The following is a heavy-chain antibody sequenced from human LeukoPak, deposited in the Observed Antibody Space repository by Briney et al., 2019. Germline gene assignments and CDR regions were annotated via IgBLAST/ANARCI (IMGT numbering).Heavy chain of an antibody. CDR2: IKQDGSEK. J-gene: IGHJ6*03. CDR3: AREARELRYLRDYYYYMDV. D-gene: IGHD3-9*01. CDR1: GFTFSSYW. Sequence: PGGSLRLSCAASGFTFSSYWMSWVRQAPGKGLEWVANIKQDGSEKYYVDSVKGRFTISRDNAKNSLYLQMNSLRAEDTAVYYCAREARELRYLRDYYYYMDVWGKGTTVTVSS. V-gene: IGHV3-7*01.